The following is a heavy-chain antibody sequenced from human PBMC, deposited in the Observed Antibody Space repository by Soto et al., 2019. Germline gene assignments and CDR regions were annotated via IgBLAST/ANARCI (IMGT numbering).Heavy chain of an antibody. D-gene: IGHD3-22*01. V-gene: IGHV3-9*01. CDR1: GFTFDDYA. Sequence: GGSLRLSCAASGFTFDDYAMHWVRQAPGKGLEWVSGISWNSGSIGYADSVKGRFTISRDNAKNSLYLQMNSLRAEDTALYYCAKDPHYYDSSGLFDYWGQGTLVTVSS. CDR3: AKDPHYYDSSGLFDY. CDR2: ISWNSGSI. J-gene: IGHJ4*02.